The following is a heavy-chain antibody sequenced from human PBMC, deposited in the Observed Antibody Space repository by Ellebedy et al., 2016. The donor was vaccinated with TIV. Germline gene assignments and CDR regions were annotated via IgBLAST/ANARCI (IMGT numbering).Heavy chain of an antibody. CDR2: IIPIFGTA. CDR3: ARDEPPVANDAFDI. Sequence: SVKVSXXASGGTFSSYAISWVRQAPGQGLEWMGGIIPIFGTANYAQKFQGRVTITADESTSTAYMELSSLRSEDTAVYYCARDEPPVANDAFDIWGQGTMVTVSS. V-gene: IGHV1-69*13. D-gene: IGHD4-23*01. CDR1: GGTFSSYA. J-gene: IGHJ3*02.